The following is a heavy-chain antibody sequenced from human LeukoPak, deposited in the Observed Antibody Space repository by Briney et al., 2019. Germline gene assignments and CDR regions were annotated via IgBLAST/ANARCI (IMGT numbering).Heavy chain of an antibody. J-gene: IGHJ5*02. CDR1: RGSFRGYY. D-gene: IGHD6-13*01. CDR2: INFGGST. CDR3: AREGDSSSVGWFDP. Sequence: SETLSLTCAISRGSFRGYYWNWIRQSPGKGLEWIGEINFGGSTTYNPSLKSRVTISVDTSKNQFSLKLSSVTAADTAVYYCAREGDSSSVGWFDPWGQGTLVTVSS. V-gene: IGHV4-34*01.